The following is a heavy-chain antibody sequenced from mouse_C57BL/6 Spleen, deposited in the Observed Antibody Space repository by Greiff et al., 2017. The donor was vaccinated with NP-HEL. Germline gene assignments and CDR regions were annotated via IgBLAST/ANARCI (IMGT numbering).Heavy chain of an antibody. CDR1: GYTFTRYW. J-gene: IGHJ2*01. Sequence: QVQLQQPGAELVKPGASVKMSCKASGYTFTRYWITWVKQRPGQGLEWIGDIYPGSGSTNYNEKFKSKATLTVDTSSSTAYMQLSSLTSEDSAVYYCAIDSSGYRYFDYWGQGTTLTVSS. CDR2: IYPGSGST. D-gene: IGHD3-2*02. CDR3: AIDSSGYRYFDY. V-gene: IGHV1-55*01.